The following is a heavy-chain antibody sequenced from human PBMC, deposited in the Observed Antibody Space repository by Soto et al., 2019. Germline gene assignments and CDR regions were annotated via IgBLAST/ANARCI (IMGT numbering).Heavy chain of an antibody. D-gene: IGHD2-8*01. J-gene: IGHJ6*02. V-gene: IGHV1-69*04. Sequence: QVQLVQSGSEVKKPGSSVKVSCKTSGGTLSSFAISWVRQAPGQGLGWVGTFIPVVGMAKYGHSFQGRVAMSADEATNTLFMELGSLRFEDTAVYYCANGHENYFYYGMDVWGQGTTVTVSS. CDR1: GGTLSSFA. CDR3: ANGHENYFYYGMDV. CDR2: FIPVVGMA.